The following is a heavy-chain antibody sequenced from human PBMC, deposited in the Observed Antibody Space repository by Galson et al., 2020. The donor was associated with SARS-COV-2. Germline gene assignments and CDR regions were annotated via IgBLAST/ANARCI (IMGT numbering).Heavy chain of an antibody. CDR1: GFTFSSCA. V-gene: IGHV3-23*01. CDR2: ISVSGGST. D-gene: IGHD6-6*01. Sequence: GGSLRLSCAASGFTFSSCAMSWVRQAPGKGLEWVSAISVSGGSTKYADSVKGRFSIYRDNSKNTLYLQINNPRAEDTAIYYCAKEGSSRSSPPYYFDYWGQGTLVTVSS. CDR3: AKEGSSRSSPPYYFDY. J-gene: IGHJ4*02.